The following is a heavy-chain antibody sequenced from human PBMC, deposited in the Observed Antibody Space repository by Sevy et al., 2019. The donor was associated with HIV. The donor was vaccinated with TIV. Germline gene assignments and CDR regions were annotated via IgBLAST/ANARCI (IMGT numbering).Heavy chain of an antibody. CDR2: IKSKTDGGPK. D-gene: IGHD4-17*01. Sequence: GGSLRLSCAASGFTLSDAWMSWVRQAPGKGLEWVGRIKSKTDGGPKDNAATVKGRFTISRDESKTTLYLQMNSLKTEDTAVYYCTTDAHDFANYPSPYYFDQWGQGTLVTVSS. V-gene: IGHV3-15*01. CDR3: TTDAHDFANYPSPYYFDQ. CDR1: GFTLSDAW. J-gene: IGHJ4*02.